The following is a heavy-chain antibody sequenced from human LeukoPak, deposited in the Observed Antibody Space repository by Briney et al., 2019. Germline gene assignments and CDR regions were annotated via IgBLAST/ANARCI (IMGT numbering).Heavy chain of an antibody. D-gene: IGHD6-19*01. J-gene: IGHJ5*02. CDR1: GGTFSSYA. CDR2: IIPIFGTA. Sequence: ASVKVSCKASGGTFSSYAISWVRQAPGQGLEWMGGIIPIFGTANYAQKFQGRVTITADESTSTAYMELSSLRSEDTAVYYCARGLKGIAVAGTLGDNWFDPWGQGTLVTVSS. CDR3: ARGLKGIAVAGTLGDNWFDP. V-gene: IGHV1-69*13.